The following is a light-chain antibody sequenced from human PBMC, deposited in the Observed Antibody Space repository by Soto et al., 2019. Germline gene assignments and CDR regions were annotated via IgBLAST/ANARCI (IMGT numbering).Light chain of an antibody. V-gene: IGLV2-11*01. CDR2: DVS. Sequence: ALTQPRSVSGSPGQSVTISCTGTSSDVGGYNYVSWYQQHPGKAPKLMIYDVSKWPSGVPDRFSGSKSGNTASLTISGLQAEDEADYYCCSYAGSYSYVFGTGTKLTVL. CDR1: SSDVGGYNY. J-gene: IGLJ1*01. CDR3: CSYAGSYSYV.